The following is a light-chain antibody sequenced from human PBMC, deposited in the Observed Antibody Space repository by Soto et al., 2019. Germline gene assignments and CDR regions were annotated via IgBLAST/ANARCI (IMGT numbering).Light chain of an antibody. CDR3: QVRTNWSIA. Sequence: EIVLTQSPATLSLSPGARATLSCRTSQSVGSFLAWYQHNPGQAPRLLIYDASNRATGIPARFSGTGSGTDFTLTINNLEPEDFAVYYCQVRTNWSIAFGRGTRLEIK. CDR1: QSVGSF. J-gene: IGKJ5*01. V-gene: IGKV3-11*01. CDR2: DAS.